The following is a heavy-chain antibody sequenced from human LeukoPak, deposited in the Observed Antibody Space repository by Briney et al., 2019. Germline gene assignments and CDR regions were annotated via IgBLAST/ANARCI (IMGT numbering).Heavy chain of an antibody. D-gene: IGHD3-22*01. CDR3: AATKWYYYDSSGYSFIDWDY. CDR1: GYTLTELS. Sequence: ASVTVSCKVSGYTLTELSMHWVRQAPGKGLEWMGGFDPEDGETIYAQKFQGRVTMTEDTSTDTAYMELSSLRSEDTAVYYCAATKWYYYDSSGYSFIDWDYWGQGTLVTVSS. CDR2: FDPEDGET. J-gene: IGHJ4*02. V-gene: IGHV1-24*01.